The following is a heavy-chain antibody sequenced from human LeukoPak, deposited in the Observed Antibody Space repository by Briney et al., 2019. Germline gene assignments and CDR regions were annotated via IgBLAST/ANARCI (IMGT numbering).Heavy chain of an antibody. J-gene: IGHJ5*02. CDR2: IYTSGST. D-gene: IGHD3-3*01. CDR3: ARHYDFWSGYSNWFDP. CDR1: GGSISSYY. Sequence: KPSETLSLTCTVSGGSISSYYWSWIRQPAGKGLEWIGRIYTSGSTNYNPSLKSRVTMSVDTSKNQFSLKLSSVTAADAAVYCCARHYDFWSGYSNWFDPWGQGTLVTVSS. V-gene: IGHV4-4*07.